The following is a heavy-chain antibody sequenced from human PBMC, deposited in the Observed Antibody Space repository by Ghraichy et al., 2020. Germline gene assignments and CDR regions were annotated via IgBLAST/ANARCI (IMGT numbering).Heavy chain of an antibody. J-gene: IGHJ4*02. CDR2: ISYDGSNK. V-gene: IGHV3-30*18. D-gene: IGHD1-1*01. CDR3: AKDALGTSDYFDY. Sequence: LSLTCAASGFTFSSYGMHWVRQAPGKGLEWVAVISYDGSNKYYTDSVKGRFTISRDNSKNTLYLQMNSLRSEDTAVYYCAKDALGTSDYFDYWGQGTLVTVSS. CDR1: GFTFSSYG.